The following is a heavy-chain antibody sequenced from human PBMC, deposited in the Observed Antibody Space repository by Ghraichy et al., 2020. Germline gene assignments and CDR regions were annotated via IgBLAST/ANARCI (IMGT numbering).Heavy chain of an antibody. CDR2: ISSNGGST. V-gene: IGHV3-64D*06. CDR1: GFTFISCA. J-gene: IGHJ4*02. Sequence: LSLTCSASGFTFISCAMHWVRQAPGKGLEYISAISSNGGSTFYADSVKGRFTISKDNSKNTLYLQMSSLRAEDTAVYYCVKDLYYDILTGQRFHYWGQGTLVTVSS. D-gene: IGHD3-9*01. CDR3: VKDLYYDILTGQRFHY.